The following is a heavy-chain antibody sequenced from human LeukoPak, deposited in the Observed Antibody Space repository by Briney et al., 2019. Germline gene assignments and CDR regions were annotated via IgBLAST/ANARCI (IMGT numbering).Heavy chain of an antibody. CDR1: GGSIRSYY. D-gene: IGHD6-13*01. CDR2: IYSTGST. J-gene: IGHJ4*02. CDR3: ARQIASAGTAGFDF. Sequence: SETLSLTCTVSGGSIRSYYWSWIRQPAGKGLEWIRRIYSTGSTNYNPSLKSRVTMSVDTSKNQFSLRLRSVTAADTAVYYCARQIASAGTAGFDFWGQGALVTVSS. V-gene: IGHV4-4*07.